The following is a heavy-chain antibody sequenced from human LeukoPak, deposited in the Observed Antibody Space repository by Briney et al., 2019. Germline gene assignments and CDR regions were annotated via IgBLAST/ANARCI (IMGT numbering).Heavy chain of an antibody. CDR2: ISGSGERT. CDR1: GFTFSSYG. D-gene: IGHD1-1*01. CDR3: AKIDVQLERPSLPYYFDY. V-gene: IGHV3-23*01. J-gene: IGHJ4*02. Sequence: GGSLRLSCAASGFTFSSYGMSWVRQAPGKGLEWVSAISGSGERTYYADSVKGRFTISRDNSKNTLYVQVNSLRAEDTAVYYCAKIDVQLERPSLPYYFDYWGQGTLVTVSS.